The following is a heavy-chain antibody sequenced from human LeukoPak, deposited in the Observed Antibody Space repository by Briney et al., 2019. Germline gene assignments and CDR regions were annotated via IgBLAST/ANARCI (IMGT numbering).Heavy chain of an antibody. V-gene: IGHV1-24*01. D-gene: IGHD6-13*01. CDR1: GYTLTELS. J-gene: IGHJ1*01. Sequence: ASVKVSCKVSGYTLTELSMHWVRQAPGKGLEWMGRFDPEDGETIYAQKFQGRVTMTEDTSTNTAYMELSSLRSEDTAVYYCATQQLVRFVLRFQHWGQGTLVTVSS. CDR2: FDPEDGET. CDR3: ATQQLVRFVLRFQH.